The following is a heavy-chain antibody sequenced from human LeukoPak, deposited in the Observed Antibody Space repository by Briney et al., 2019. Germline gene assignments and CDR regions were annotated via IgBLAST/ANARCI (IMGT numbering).Heavy chain of an antibody. CDR3: AKDRTGTTGADWFDP. CDR1: GFTFSNYS. J-gene: IGHJ5*02. V-gene: IGHV3-23*01. D-gene: IGHD1-1*01. CDR2: ISGSGGST. Sequence: GGSLRLSCAASGFTFSNYSMNWVRQAPGTGLEWVSSISGSGGSTYYADSVKGRFTISRDNSKNTLYLQMNSLRAEDTAIYYCAKDRTGTTGADWFDPWGQGTLVTVSS.